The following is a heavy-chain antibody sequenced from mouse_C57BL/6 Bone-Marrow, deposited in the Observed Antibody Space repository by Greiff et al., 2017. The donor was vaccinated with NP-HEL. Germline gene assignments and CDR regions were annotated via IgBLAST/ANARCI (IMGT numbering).Heavy chain of an antibody. Sequence: EVHLVESGGDLVKPGGSLKLSCAASGFTFSSYGMSWVRQTPDKRLEWVATISSGGSYTYYPDSVKGRFTISRDNAKNTLYLQMSSLKSEDTAMYYCARGEVVRAMDYWGQGTSVTVSS. CDR3: ARGEVVRAMDY. CDR1: GFTFSSYG. V-gene: IGHV5-6*01. CDR2: ISSGGSYT. D-gene: IGHD1-1*01. J-gene: IGHJ4*01.